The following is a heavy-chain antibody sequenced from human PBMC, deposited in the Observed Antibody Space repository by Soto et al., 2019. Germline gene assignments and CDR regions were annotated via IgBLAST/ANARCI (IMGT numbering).Heavy chain of an antibody. J-gene: IGHJ5*02. D-gene: IGHD1-1*01. V-gene: IGHV4-38-2*01. CDR2: IYHSGST. CDR1: GYSISSGYY. CDR3: VRDGTKTLRDWFDP. Sequence: PSETLSLTCAVSGYSISSGYYWGWIRQPPGKGLEWIGSIYHSGSTYYNPSLKSRVMMSVDTSKKQFSLKLRSVTAADTAVYYCVRDGTKTLRDWFDPWGQGISVTVSS.